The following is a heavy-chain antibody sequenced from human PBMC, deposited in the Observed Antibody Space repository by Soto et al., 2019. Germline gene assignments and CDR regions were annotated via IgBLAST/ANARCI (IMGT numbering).Heavy chain of an antibody. CDR2: IIPISDTT. CDR3: ARSQGSSTSLEIYYYYYSGMDV. V-gene: IGHV1-69*01. Sequence: QVQLVQSGAEVKKPGSSVKVSCKASGGTFSSYAISWVRQAPGQGLEWMGGIIPISDTTNYAQKFQGRVTITADESTSTAYMELSSLRSEDTAVYYFARSQGSSTSLEIYYYYYSGMDVWGQGTTVTVSS. D-gene: IGHD2-2*01. CDR1: GGTFSSYA. J-gene: IGHJ6*02.